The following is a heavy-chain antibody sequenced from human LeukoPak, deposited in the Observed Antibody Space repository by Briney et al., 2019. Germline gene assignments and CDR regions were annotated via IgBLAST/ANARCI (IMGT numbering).Heavy chain of an antibody. CDR2: IKSDGSST. V-gene: IGHV3-74*01. CDR3: ARAGPPAFDP. Sequence: GGSLRLSCEASGFTISSSWMHWVRQVPGKGLVWVSRIKSDGSSTSYADSVKGRFTISRDNAKNSLYLQMNSLRAEDTAVYYCARAGPPAFDPWGQGTLVTVSS. J-gene: IGHJ5*02. CDR1: GFTISSSW.